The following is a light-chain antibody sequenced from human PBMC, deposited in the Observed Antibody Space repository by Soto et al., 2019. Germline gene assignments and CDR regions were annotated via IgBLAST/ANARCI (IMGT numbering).Light chain of an antibody. V-gene: IGKV3-11*01. CDR2: DTS. Sequence: EIVLTQSPATLSLSPGQRATISCRASQSVTFYLAWYQQKPGQAPRLLIYDTSNRATGIPARFSGSGSGTEFTLTISSLEPGDFAVYYCQQRGTWPPTFGQGTKLEIK. CDR3: QQRGTWPPT. J-gene: IGKJ2*01. CDR1: QSVTFY.